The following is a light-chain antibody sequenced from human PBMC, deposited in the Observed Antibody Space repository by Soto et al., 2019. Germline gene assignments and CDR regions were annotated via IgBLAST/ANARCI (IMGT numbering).Light chain of an antibody. Sequence: QSALTQPASVSGSPGQSITISCTGTSSDVGYYNYVSWYQHHPGKAPKLMIYDVSNRPSGVSNRFSGSKSGNTASLTISGLQAEDEADYYCSSYTSSSTLVFGGGNKVTVL. CDR2: DVS. CDR3: SSYTSSSTLV. J-gene: IGLJ2*01. V-gene: IGLV2-14*03. CDR1: SSDVGYYNY.